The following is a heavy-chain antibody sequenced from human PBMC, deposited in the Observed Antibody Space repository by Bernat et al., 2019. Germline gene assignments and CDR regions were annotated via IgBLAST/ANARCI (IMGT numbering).Heavy chain of an antibody. V-gene: IGHV5-10-1*03. CDR1: GYSFTSYW. CDR2: IDPSDSYT. D-gene: IGHD2-2*01. Sequence: EVQLVQSGAEVKKPGESLRISCKGSGYSFTSYWISWVCQMPGKGLEWMGRIDPSDSYTNYSPSFQGHVTISADKSISTAYLQWSSLKASDTAMYYCARHIVPAGPYYYYYGMDVWGQGTTVTVSS. CDR3: ARHIVPAGPYYYYYGMDV. J-gene: IGHJ6*02.